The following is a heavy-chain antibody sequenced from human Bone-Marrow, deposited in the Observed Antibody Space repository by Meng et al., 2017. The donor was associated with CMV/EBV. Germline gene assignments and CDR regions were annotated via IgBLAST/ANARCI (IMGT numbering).Heavy chain of an antibody. Sequence: VHLPESGPGLVKPSVSLSLTCTVSGGSISSSYWRWIRQPAGKGLEWIGRIYTSGSTNYNPSLKSRVTMSVDTSKNQFSLKLSSVTAADTAVYYCARDVSSVTWFDPWGQGTLVTVSS. J-gene: IGHJ5*02. D-gene: IGHD4-11*01. CDR3: ARDVSSVTWFDP. CDR1: GGSISSSY. V-gene: IGHV4-4*07. CDR2: IYTSGST.